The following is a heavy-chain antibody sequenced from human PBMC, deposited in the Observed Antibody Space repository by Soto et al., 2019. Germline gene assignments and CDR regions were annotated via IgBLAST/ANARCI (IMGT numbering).Heavy chain of an antibody. CDR1: GVSIHNSHSF. CDR3: GRVVEGATRHTDFDS. CDR2: VYYSGGA. J-gene: IGHJ5*01. D-gene: IGHD2-15*01. Sequence: SETLSLTCAVSGVSIHNSHSFWARIRQPPGKGLEFIGSVYYSGGANYNPSLKSRVTISVDTSKNQLSLGVNSVTAADTAVYYCGRVVEGATRHTDFDSWGQGTLVTVSS. V-gene: IGHV4-39*01.